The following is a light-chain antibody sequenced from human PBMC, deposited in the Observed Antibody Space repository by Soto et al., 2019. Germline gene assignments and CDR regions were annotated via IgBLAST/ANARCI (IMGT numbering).Light chain of an antibody. CDR3: HQYGSSPT. CDR2: GAS. J-gene: IGKJ5*01. V-gene: IGKV3-20*01. CDR1: QSVSSDY. Sequence: EIVLTQSPATLSLSPGERATLSCRASQSVSSDYLAWYHQKPGQPPRLLIYGASSRATGIPDRFSGSGSGTDFTLTISRLEPEDFVVYYCHQYGSSPTFGQGTRLEIK.